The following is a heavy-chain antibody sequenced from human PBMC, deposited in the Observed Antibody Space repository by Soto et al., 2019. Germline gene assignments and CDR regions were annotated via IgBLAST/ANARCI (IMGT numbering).Heavy chain of an antibody. V-gene: IGHV1-46*01. J-gene: IGHJ6*02. CDR3: ARAVRVAAAPHSFGGMDV. CDR2: INPSGGST. CDR1: GYTFTSYA. Sequence: ASVKVSCKASGYTFTSYAMHWVRQAPGQRLEWMGIINPSGGSTSYAQKFQGRVTMTRDTSTSTVYMELSSLRSEDTAVYYCARAVRVAAAPHSFGGMDVWGQGTTVTVSS. D-gene: IGHD6-13*01.